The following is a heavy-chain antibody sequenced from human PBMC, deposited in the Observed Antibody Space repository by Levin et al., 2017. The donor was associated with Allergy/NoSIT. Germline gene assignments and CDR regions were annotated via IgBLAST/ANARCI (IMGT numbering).Heavy chain of an antibody. J-gene: IGHJ4*02. Sequence: PAASVKVSCKASGYPFTGYYIHWVRQAPGQGLEWMGRINPNNGDTNYAQKFQGRVTMTRDTSISTAYMELSRLTSDDTAVYYCAREVKGNNWNYVDYWGQGTLVTVSS. CDR3: AREVKGNNWNYVDY. CDR1: GYPFTGYY. D-gene: IGHD1-20*01. V-gene: IGHV1-2*06. CDR2: INPNNGDT.